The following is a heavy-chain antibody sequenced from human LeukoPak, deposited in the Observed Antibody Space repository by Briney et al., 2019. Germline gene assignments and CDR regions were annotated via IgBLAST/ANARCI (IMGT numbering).Heavy chain of an antibody. CDR2: INPNSGGT. CDR1: GYTFTGYY. CDR3: ARAPDGYNYGSDY. Sequence: ASVKVSCKASGYTFTGYYMHWVRQAPGQGLEWMGWINPNSGGTNYAQKFQGRVTMTRDTSICTAYMELSRLRSDDTAVYYCARAPDGYNYGSDYWGRGTLVTVSS. V-gene: IGHV1-2*02. J-gene: IGHJ4*02. D-gene: IGHD5-24*01.